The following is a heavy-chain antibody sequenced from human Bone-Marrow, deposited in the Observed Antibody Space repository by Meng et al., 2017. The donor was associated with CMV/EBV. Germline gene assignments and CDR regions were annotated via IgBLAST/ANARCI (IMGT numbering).Heavy chain of an antibody. CDR1: GFDFSSHS. V-gene: IGHV3-48*04. CDR2: ISPRSSTV. D-gene: IGHD1-26*01. Sequence: GASLKISCVSSGFDFSSHSMDWVRQAPGRGLEWVSYISPRSSTVDYAETVKGRFTIVRDNAKNSLYLQMNSLRAEDTAVYYCARAMSGGTYYVYFVYWGQGTRVTVSS. CDR3: ARAMSGGTYYVYFVY. J-gene: IGHJ4*02.